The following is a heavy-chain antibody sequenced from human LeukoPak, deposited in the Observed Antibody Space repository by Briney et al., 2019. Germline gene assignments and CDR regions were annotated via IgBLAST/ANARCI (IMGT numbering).Heavy chain of an antibody. Sequence: SVKVSCKASGYTFTGYYMHWVRQAPGQGLEWMGRIIPIFGTANYAQKFQGRVTITTDESTSTAYMELSSLRSEDTAVYYCARLSMGYTRDWGQGTLVTVSS. J-gene: IGHJ4*02. CDR3: ARLSMGYTRD. D-gene: IGHD6-13*01. V-gene: IGHV1-69*05. CDR2: IIPIFGTA. CDR1: GYTFTGYY.